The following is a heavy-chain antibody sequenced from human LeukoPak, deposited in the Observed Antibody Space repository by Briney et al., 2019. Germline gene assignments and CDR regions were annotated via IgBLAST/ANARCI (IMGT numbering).Heavy chain of an antibody. CDR2: INPNSGGT. CDR1: GHIFTGYY. CDR3: ASIGELTQPIVPLAY. D-gene: IGHD3-10*01. Sequence: ASVKVSCKASGHIFTGYYMHWVRQAPGQGLEWMGWINPNSGGTNYAQKFQGRVTMTRDTSISTAYMDLSRLRSDDTAVYYCASIGELTQPIVPLAYWGQGTLVTVSS. J-gene: IGHJ4*02. V-gene: IGHV1-2*02.